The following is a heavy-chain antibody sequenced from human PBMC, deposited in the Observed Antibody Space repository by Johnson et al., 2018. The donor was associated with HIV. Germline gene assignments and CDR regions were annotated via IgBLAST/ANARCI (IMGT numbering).Heavy chain of an antibody. V-gene: IGHV3-66*02. J-gene: IGHJ3*02. D-gene: IGHD6-6*01. CDR3: ASDSSNSFRFAMDAFDI. Sequence: VQLVESGGGLVQPGGSLRLSCAASGFTVSSNYMSWVRQAPGKGLEWVSVIYSGGSTYYADSVKGRFTISRDNSKNKLYLQMKSLRPEDTAVYYCASDSSNSFRFAMDAFDIWGQGTIVTVSS. CDR1: GFTVSSNY. CDR2: IYSGGST.